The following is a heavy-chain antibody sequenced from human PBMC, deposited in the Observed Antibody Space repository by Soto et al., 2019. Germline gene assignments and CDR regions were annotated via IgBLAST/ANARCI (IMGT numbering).Heavy chain of an antibody. D-gene: IGHD3-3*01. Sequence: QITLNESGPTVVRPTETLTLTCRFSGFSLTTSGVGVGWVRQSPGKAPEWHALIYWDDDKRYSESLKSRLTITNDTSKNQAVLTVANLDPSDTATYYCAHRVLRTVFGLVTTTAIYFDFWGQGTPVAVSS. V-gene: IGHV2-5*02. CDR2: IYWDDDK. J-gene: IGHJ4*02. CDR1: GFSLTTSGVG. CDR3: AHRVLRTVFGLVTTTAIYFDF.